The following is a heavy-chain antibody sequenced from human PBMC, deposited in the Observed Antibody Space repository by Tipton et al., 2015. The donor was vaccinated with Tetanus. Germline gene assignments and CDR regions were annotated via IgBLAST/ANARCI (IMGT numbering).Heavy chain of an antibody. D-gene: IGHD4-17*01. CDR1: GASISDKKYY. V-gene: IGHV4-39*02. CDR3: ARHLYGYWFDP. J-gene: IGHJ5*02. Sequence: TLSLTCTFSGASISDKKYYWGWIRQAPGKGLEWIASIYFQGDTYYSPSLKSRLTIDVDTSQNLFSLSLTSVTAADTAVYFCARHLYGYWFDPWGQGALVTVSS. CDR2: IYFQGDT.